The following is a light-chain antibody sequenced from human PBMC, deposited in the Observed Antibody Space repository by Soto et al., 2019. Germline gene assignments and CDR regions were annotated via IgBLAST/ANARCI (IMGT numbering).Light chain of an antibody. V-gene: IGKV1-9*01. CDR3: QQLNTYPLIT. Sequence: DIQLTQSPSFLSASVGDRVTITCRASQGISSYLAWYQQKPGKAPKLLIYDTSTLQSGVPSRFRGSGSGTEFTLTISSLQPEDFATYYCQQLNTYPLITFGQGTRLEIK. CDR2: DTS. J-gene: IGKJ5*01. CDR1: QGISSY.